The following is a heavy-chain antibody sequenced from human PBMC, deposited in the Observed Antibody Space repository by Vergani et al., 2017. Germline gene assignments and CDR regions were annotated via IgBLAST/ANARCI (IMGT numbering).Heavy chain of an antibody. CDR2: IYYSGST. CDR3: AGEAYDYVSRGYYYPGGGVDY. J-gene: IGHJ4*02. V-gene: IGHV4-59*01. Sequence: QVQLQESGPGLVKPSETLSLTCTVSGGSISSYYWSWIRQPPGKGLEWIGYIYYSGSTNYNPSLKSRVTISVDTSKNQFSLKLSSVTAADTAVYYCAGEAYDYVSRGYYYPGGGVDYWGQGTLVTVSS. CDR1: GGSISSYY. D-gene: IGHD3-22*01.